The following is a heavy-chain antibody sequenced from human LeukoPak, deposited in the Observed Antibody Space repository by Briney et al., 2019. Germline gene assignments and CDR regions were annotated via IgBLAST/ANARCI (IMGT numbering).Heavy chain of an antibody. Sequence: GGSLRLSCAASGFTFSSYSMNWVRQAPGKGLEWVSSISSSSSYIYYADSVKGRFTISRDNAKNSLYLQMNSLRAEDTAVYYCARAVTDYYDSSGYYLDYYYYGMDVWGQGTMVTVSS. J-gene: IGHJ6*02. CDR1: GFTFSSYS. D-gene: IGHD3-22*01. V-gene: IGHV3-21*01. CDR3: ARAVTDYYDSSGYYLDYYYYGMDV. CDR2: ISSSSSYI.